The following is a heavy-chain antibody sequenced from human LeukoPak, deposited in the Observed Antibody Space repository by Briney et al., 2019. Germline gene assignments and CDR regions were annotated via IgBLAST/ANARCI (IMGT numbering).Heavy chain of an antibody. V-gene: IGHV5-51*01. CDR2: IYPSDSTV. D-gene: IGHD1-14*01. J-gene: IGHJ4*02. Sequence: GESLKISCHGSGYTFTNYWIAWVRQKPGKGLEWMGMIYPSDSTVRYSPSFQGQVTISADKSISTAYLQWSSLKASDTAMYYCARFSTPEPFYWGQGTLVTVSS. CDR3: ARFSTPEPFY. CDR1: GYTFTNYW.